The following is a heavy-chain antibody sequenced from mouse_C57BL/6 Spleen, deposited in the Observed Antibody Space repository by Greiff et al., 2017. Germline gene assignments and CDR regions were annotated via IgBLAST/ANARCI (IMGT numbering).Heavy chain of an antibody. V-gene: IGHV1-80*01. CDR3: SRDVSSYVV. CDR2: IYPGDGNT. J-gene: IGHJ2*01. D-gene: IGHD1-1*01. Sequence: VQLQQPGAELVKPGASVKLSCKASGYAFSSYWMHWVKQRPGQGLEWIGKIYPGDGNTNYNGKFKGKATLTADKSSSTAYMQLSSLTSEDSAVYFCSRDVSSYVVWGQGTTLTVSS. CDR1: GYAFSSYW.